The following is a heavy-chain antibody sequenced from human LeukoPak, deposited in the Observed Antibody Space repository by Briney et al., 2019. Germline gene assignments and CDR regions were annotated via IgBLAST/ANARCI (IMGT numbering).Heavy chain of an antibody. J-gene: IGHJ4*02. D-gene: IGHD3-9*01. CDR1: GGSSSGYY. V-gene: IGHV4-34*01. CDR2: INHSGST. Sequence: SETLSLTCPVYGGSSSGYYWRWISQPPGKGLEWIGEINHSGSTNYNPSLKSRVTISVDTSKNQFSLKLSSVTAADTPVYYCARDENYDILTGCGFWGQGTLVTVSS. CDR3: ARDENYDILTGCGF.